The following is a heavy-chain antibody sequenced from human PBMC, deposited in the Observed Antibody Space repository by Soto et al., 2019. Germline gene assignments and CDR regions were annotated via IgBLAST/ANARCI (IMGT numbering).Heavy chain of an antibody. CDR1: GLTFGAYA. Sequence: GGSLRLSFAASGLTFGAYARSWVRQAPGKGLEWVATVTGSATNIYYTDSVKGRFAVSRDNSRDTLYLQMNRLTAEDTAVYYCAKGGATYGLLTHDYWGQGTLVTVSS. D-gene: IGHD3-9*01. CDR3: AKGGATYGLLTHDY. V-gene: IGHV3-23*01. J-gene: IGHJ4*02. CDR2: VTGSATNI.